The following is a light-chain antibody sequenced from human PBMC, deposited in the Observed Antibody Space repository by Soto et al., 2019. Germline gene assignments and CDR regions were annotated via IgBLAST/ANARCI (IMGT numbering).Light chain of an antibody. Sequence: DIVMTQSPDSLAVSLGERATINCKSSQSVLFRSSNNNHLAWYQQKPRQPPKLLIYWASTRESRVPDRFSGSGSGTDFTLTISSLQAEDVAVYYCQHYYSVPWTFGQGTRVEIK. CDR1: QSVLFRSSNNNH. CDR2: WAS. J-gene: IGKJ1*01. CDR3: QHYYSVPWT. V-gene: IGKV4-1*01.